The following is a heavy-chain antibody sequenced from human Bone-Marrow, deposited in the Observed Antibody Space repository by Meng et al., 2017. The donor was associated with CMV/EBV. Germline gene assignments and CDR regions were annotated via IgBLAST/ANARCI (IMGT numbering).Heavy chain of an antibody. V-gene: IGHV5-51*01. J-gene: IGHJ4*02. CDR2: IYPGDSDT. Sequence: KVSCKGSGYSFTSYWIGWVRQMPGKGLEWMGIIYPGDSDTRYSPSFQGQVTISADKSISTAYLQWSSLKASDTAMYYCARVLRSGYSTPYFDYWGQGTLATVSS. D-gene: IGHD3-3*01. CDR3: ARVLRSGYSTPYFDY. CDR1: GYSFTSYW.